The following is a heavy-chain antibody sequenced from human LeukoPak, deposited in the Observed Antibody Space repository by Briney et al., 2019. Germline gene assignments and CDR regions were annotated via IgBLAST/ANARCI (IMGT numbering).Heavy chain of an antibody. J-gene: IGHJ5*02. CDR1: GGSISDYY. CDR2: IHTSGST. V-gene: IGHV4-4*07. D-gene: IGHD6-13*01. CDR3: ARAPPSAAAGPRGCFAP. Sequence: SETLSLTCIVSGGSISDYYGTWIRQPAGKGLEWIGRIHTSGSTNYNPSLKSRVTMSIDTSKNQFSLKLSSVTAADTAVYYCARAPPSAAAGPRGCFAPGAQEPLVTVPP.